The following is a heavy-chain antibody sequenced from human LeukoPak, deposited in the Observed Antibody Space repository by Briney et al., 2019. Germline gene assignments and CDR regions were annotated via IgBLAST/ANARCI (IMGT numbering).Heavy chain of an antibody. CDR2: IIPVLGIA. J-gene: IGHJ5*02. CDR1: AGTFSSNA. D-gene: IGHD5-18*01. Sequence: SVKLTCKASAGTFSSNAISWVRQPPGQGLEWMGRIIPVLGIAIYAQKFQGRVTITADTFTTTAFMELSSLRSEDTAVYYCARVDTALFIAACGQGSLVTVSS. CDR3: ARVDTALFIAA. V-gene: IGHV1-69*04.